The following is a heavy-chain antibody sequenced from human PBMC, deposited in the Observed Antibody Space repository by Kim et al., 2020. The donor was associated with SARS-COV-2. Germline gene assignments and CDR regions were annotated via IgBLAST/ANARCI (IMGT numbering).Heavy chain of an antibody. V-gene: IGHV3-23*01. J-gene: IGHJ4*02. CDR2: ISGSGGST. Sequence: GGSLRLSCAASGFTFSSYAMSWVRQAPGKGLEWVSAISGSGGSTYYADSVKGRFTISRDNAKNTLYLQMNSLRAEDTAVYYCAKVRRGYSYGSLFDYWGQGTLVTVSS. CDR1: GFTFSSYA. CDR3: AKVRRGYSYGSLFDY. D-gene: IGHD5-18*01.